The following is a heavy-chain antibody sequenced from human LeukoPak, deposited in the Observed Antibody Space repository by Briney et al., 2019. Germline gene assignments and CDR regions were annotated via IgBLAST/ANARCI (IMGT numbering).Heavy chain of an antibody. J-gene: IGHJ6*02. CDR1: GGSISSYY. D-gene: IGHD2-2*01. Sequence: PSETLSLTCTVSGGSISSYYWSWIRQPAGKGLEWIGRIYTSGSTNYNPSLKSRVTMSVDTSKNQFSLKLSSVTAADTAVYYCARDRLVVLPAAMLHYYYYYGMDVWGQGTTVTVSS. CDR3: ARDRLVVLPAAMLHYYYYYGMDV. CDR2: IYTSGST. V-gene: IGHV4-4*07.